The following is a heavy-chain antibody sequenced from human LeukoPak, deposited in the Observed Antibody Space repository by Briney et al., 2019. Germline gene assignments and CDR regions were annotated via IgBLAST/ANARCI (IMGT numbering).Heavy chain of an antibody. CDR1: GFTFSNYW. CDR2: IKQDGSEK. V-gene: IGHV3-7*01. CDR3: ASRKHGCKPLPLYY. D-gene: IGHD4-23*01. J-gene: IGHJ4*01. Sequence: PGGSLTLSCAVSGFTFSNYWMTWVRQTPGKGLEWVASIKQDGSEKYYVDSVKGRFTISRDNAKNSLYLQMNSLRAEDTAVYYCASRKHGCKPLPLYYWGQGTLVTVSS.